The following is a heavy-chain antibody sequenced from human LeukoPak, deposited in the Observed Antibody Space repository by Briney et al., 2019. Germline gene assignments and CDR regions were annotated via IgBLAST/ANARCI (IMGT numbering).Heavy chain of an antibody. Sequence: MSSETLSLTCTVSGGSISSGGYYWSWIRQHPGKGLEWIGYIYYSGSTNYNPSLKSRVTISVDTSKNQFSLKLSSVTAADTAVYYCARDLGDYYDSSGYYYNWFDPWGQGTLVTVSS. CDR3: ARDLGDYYDSSGYYYNWFDP. J-gene: IGHJ5*02. D-gene: IGHD3-22*01. V-gene: IGHV4-61*08. CDR2: IYYSGST. CDR1: GGSISSGGYY.